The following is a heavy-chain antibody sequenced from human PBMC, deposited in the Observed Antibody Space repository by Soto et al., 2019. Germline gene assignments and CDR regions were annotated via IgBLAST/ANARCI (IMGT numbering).Heavy chain of an antibody. CDR1: GYTFSYNY. CDR2: INPKSGGT. CDR3: ARRDSSGSFDY. D-gene: IGHD5-18*01. V-gene: IGHV1-2*02. J-gene: IGHJ4*02. Sequence: QVQLVKSGAETKKPGASVKVSCKASGYTFSYNYIHWVRLAPGQGLEWMGWINPKSGGTSHAKKFQGRVTMTRDTSISTVYMELSRLTSDDRAVYYCARRDSSGSFDYWCQGTRVTVAS.